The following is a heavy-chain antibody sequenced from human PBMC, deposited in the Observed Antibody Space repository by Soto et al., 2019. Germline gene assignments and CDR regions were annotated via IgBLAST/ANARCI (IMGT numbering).Heavy chain of an antibody. CDR2: FSGSGGKT. CDR3: AKRSAATAGYFDY. Sequence: SYAMSWVRQAPGKGLEWVSTFSGSGGKTYYADSVKGRFTISRDNSKDTLYLQMNSLRADDTALYYCAKRSAATAGYFDYWGQGTLITVSS. CDR1: SYA. D-gene: IGHD6-13*01. V-gene: IGHV3-23*01. J-gene: IGHJ4*02.